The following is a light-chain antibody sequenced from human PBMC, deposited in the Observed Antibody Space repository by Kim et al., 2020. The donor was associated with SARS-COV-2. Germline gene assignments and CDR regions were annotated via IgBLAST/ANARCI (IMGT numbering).Light chain of an antibody. Sequence: PEERATLSCRASQSGSSSYLAWYQQKPGQPPRLLIYGASSRATGIPDRVSGSGSGTDFTLTISRLEPEDFAVYYCQQYGSSPPWTFGQGTKVDIK. V-gene: IGKV3-20*01. CDR3: QQYGSSPPWT. CDR1: QSGSSSY. CDR2: GAS. J-gene: IGKJ1*01.